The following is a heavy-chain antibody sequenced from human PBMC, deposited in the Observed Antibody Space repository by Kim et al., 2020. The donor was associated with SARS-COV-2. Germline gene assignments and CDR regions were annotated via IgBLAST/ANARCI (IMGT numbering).Heavy chain of an antibody. Sequence: GESLKISCKGSGYSFTSYWISWVRQMPGKGLEWMGRIDPSDSYTNYSPSFQGHVTISADKSISTAYLQWSSLKASDTAMYYCARPGSGRSWSYDYWGQGTLVTVSS. CDR3: ARPGSGRSWSYDY. CDR1: GYSFTSYW. J-gene: IGHJ4*02. V-gene: IGHV5-10-1*01. CDR2: IDPSDSYT.